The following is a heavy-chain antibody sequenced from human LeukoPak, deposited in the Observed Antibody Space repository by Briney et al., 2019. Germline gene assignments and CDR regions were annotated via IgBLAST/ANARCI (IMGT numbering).Heavy chain of an antibody. CDR3: ASLIAAALRGAFDI. D-gene: IGHD6-13*01. J-gene: IGHJ3*02. CDR2: IYYSGST. V-gene: IGHV4-39*01. CDR1: GGSISSSSYY. Sequence: SETLSLTCTVSGGSISSSSYYWGWIRQPPGKGLEWIGSIYYSGSTYYNPSLKSRVTISVDTSTNQFSLKLSSVTAADTAVYYCASLIAAALRGAFDIWGQGTMVTVSS.